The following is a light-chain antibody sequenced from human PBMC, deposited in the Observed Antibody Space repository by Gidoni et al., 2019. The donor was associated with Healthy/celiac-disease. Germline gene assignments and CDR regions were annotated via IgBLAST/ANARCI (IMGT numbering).Light chain of an antibody. CDR1: QSVTSTY. Sequence: EIVLTQSPGTLSLSSGERATLSCRSIQSVTSTYLDWYQQKPRQAPRLLIYCASNRAAGIPDRFSGSGSGTDFTLTITRLEPEDFAVYYCQQYGSSPLLIFXGXTKVEIK. J-gene: IGKJ4*01. CDR2: CAS. V-gene: IGKV3-20*01. CDR3: QQYGSSPLLI.